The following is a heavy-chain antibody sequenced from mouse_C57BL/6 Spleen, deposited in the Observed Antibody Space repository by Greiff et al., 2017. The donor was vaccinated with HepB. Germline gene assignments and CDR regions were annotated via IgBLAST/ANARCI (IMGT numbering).Heavy chain of an antibody. D-gene: IGHD1-1*01. CDR1: GYTFTSYW. Sequence: QVQLQQPGAELVKPGASVKMSCKASGYTFTSYWITWVKQRPGQGLEWIGDIYPGSGSTNYNEKFKSKATLTVDTSSSTAYMQLSSLTSEDSAVYYCARSDYYYGSSFDYWGQGTTLTVSS. J-gene: IGHJ2*01. CDR3: ARSDYYYGSSFDY. V-gene: IGHV1-55*01. CDR2: IYPGSGST.